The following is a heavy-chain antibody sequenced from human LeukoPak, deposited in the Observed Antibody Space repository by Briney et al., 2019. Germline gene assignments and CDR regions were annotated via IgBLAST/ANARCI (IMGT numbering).Heavy chain of an antibody. CDR1: GFTFSSYA. Sequence: GGSLRLSCAASGFTFSSYAMHWVRQAPGKGLEWVSVISYDGSNKYYADSVKGRFTISRDNSKNTLYLQMNSLRAEDTAVCYCARPGYSSSWYDYWGQGTLVTVSS. CDR3: ARPGYSSSWYDY. V-gene: IGHV3-30*04. CDR2: ISYDGSNK. D-gene: IGHD6-13*01. J-gene: IGHJ4*02.